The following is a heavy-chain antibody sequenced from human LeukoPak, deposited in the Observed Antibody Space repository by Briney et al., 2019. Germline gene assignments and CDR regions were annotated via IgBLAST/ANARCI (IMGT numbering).Heavy chain of an antibody. CDR1: GYTFTGYY. CDR3: ATARVIPDAFDI. J-gene: IGHJ3*02. Sequence: ASVKVSCKASGYTFTGYYMHWVRQAPGQGLEWMGWISPNSGGTNYAQKFQGWVTMTRDTSISTAYMELSRLRSDDTAVYYCATARVIPDAFDIWGQGTMVTVSS. V-gene: IGHV1-2*04. CDR2: ISPNSGGT. D-gene: IGHD3-10*01.